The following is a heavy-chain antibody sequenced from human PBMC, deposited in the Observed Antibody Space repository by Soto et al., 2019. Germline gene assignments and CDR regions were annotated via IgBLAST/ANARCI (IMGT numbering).Heavy chain of an antibody. CDR2: VSGGGGNT. CDR3: AKRTIGYSPSFDY. CDR1: GFTFNTCA. V-gene: IGHV3-23*01. J-gene: IGHJ4*02. D-gene: IGHD3-22*01. Sequence: DVQLLESGGGLVQPGGSLRLTCAASGFTFNTCAMSWVRQAPGKGLEWVSAVSGGGGNTYYTDSVKGRFTISRDNSRNTVSLEMNNLSTEDTAVYYCAKRTIGYSPSFDYWGQGALVTVSS.